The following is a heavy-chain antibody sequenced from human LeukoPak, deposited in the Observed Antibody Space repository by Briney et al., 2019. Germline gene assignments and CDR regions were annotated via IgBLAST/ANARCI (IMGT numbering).Heavy chain of an antibody. CDR1: GYTFTSYA. D-gene: IGHD3-22*01. CDR2: INTNTGNP. J-gene: IGHJ4*02. Sequence: ASVKVSCKASGYTFTSYAMNWVRQAPGQGLEWMGWINTNTGNPTYAQGFTGRFVFSLDTSVSTAYLQWSSLKASDAAMYYCARQGGYYDSSGQDYWGQGTLVTVSS. V-gene: IGHV7-4-1*02. CDR3: ARQGGYYDSSGQDY.